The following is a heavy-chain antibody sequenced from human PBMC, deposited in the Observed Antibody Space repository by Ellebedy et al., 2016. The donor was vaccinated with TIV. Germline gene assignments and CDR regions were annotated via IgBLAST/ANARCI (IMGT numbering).Heavy chain of an antibody. CDR2: IKQDGSEQ. Sequence: GGSLRLXCAVSGFTFSSYWMSWVRPAPGKGLEWVANIKQDGSEQYYVDSVKGRFTISRDNAKNSLFLQMNSLRAEDTAVYYCARDKLQNAVAGSNFDYWGQGALVTVSS. V-gene: IGHV3-7*01. CDR3: ARDKLQNAVAGSNFDY. CDR1: GFTFSSYW. D-gene: IGHD6-19*01. J-gene: IGHJ4*02.